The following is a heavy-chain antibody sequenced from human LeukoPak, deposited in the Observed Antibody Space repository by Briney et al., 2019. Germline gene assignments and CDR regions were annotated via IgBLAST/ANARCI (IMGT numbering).Heavy chain of an antibody. D-gene: IGHD5-12*01. CDR1: GFTFSSYS. CDR2: ISYDGSNK. CDR3: AKSIPEWATAFDY. J-gene: IGHJ4*02. Sequence: GGSLRLSCTASGFTFSSYSMHWVRQAPGKGLEWVAVISYDGSNKYYADSVKGRFTTSRDNSKNTLYLQMNSLRAEDTAVYYCAKSIPEWATAFDYWGQGTLVTVSS. V-gene: IGHV3-30-3*02.